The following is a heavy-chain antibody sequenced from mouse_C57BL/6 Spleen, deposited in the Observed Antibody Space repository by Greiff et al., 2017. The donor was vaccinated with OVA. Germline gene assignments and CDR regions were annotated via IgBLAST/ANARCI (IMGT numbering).Heavy chain of an antibody. V-gene: IGHV1-59*01. CDR2: IDPSDSYT. D-gene: IGHD6-1*01. CDR3: AREEDPLFAY. CDR1: GYTFTSYW. Sequence: VQLKQPGAELVRPGTSVKLSCKASGYTFTSYWMHWVKQRPGQGLEWIGVIDPSDSYTNYNQKFKGKATLTVDTSSSTAYMQLSSLTSEDSAVYYCAREEDPLFAYWGQGTLVTVSA. J-gene: IGHJ3*01.